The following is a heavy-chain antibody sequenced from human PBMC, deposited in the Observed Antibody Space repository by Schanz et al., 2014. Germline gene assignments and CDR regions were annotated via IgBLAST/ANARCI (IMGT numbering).Heavy chain of an antibody. CDR3: ARDREGMAV. CDR1: GYTFPSYG. CDR2: IIPIVDIT. J-gene: IGHJ6*02. V-gene: IGHV1-69*04. Sequence: QVQLVQSGREVKKPGASVKVSCKASGYTFPSYGISWVRQAPGQGLEWMGRIIPIVDITNYAQKFLGRVTITADKSTSTAYMELKSLRSADTAVYYCARDREGMAVWGQGTTVTVSS.